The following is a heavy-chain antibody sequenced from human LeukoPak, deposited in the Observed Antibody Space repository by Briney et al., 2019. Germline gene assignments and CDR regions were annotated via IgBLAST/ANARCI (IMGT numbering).Heavy chain of an antibody. V-gene: IGHV3-74*01. Sequence: GGSLRLSCAASGFTLSSYEMNWVRQAPGKGPVWLARINSDGYSISYADSVKGRFTISRDNAKKTLYLQMNTLRAEDTAMYYCARAIAEAGTDSWGQGTLVTVSS. J-gene: IGHJ4*02. CDR3: ARAIAEAGTDS. CDR1: GFTLSSYE. CDR2: INSDGYSI. D-gene: IGHD6-19*01.